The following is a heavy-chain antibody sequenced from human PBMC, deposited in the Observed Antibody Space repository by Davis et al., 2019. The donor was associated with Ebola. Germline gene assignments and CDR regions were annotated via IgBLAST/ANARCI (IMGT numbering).Heavy chain of an antibody. J-gene: IGHJ5*02. D-gene: IGHD5-24*01. CDR3: ARSGQLVLDP. Sequence: SETLSLTCAVYGGSFSGYYWSWIRQPPGKGLEWIGEINHSGSTNYNPSLKSRVTISVDTSKNQFSLEVSSVTAADTAVYYCARSGQLVLDPWGQGTLVTVSS. CDR1: GGSFSGYY. V-gene: IGHV4-34*01. CDR2: INHSGST.